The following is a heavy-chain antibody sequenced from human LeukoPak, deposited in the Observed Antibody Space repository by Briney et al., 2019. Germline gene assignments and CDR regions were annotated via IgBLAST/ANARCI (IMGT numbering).Heavy chain of an antibody. V-gene: IGHV3-7*03. Sequence: GGSLRLSCAASGFTFSSYWMSWVRQAPGKGLEWVANIKEDGSEKYYVDSVKGRFTISRDNAKNSLYLQMNSLRAEDTAVYYCARAGVLWFGESKFDYWGQGTQVTVSS. CDR3: ARAGVLWFGESKFDY. J-gene: IGHJ4*02. CDR1: GFTFSSYW. D-gene: IGHD3-10*01. CDR2: IKEDGSEK.